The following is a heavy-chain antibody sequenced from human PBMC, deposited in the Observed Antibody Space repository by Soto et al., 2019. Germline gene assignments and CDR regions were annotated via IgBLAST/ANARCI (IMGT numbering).Heavy chain of an antibody. J-gene: IGHJ6*02. CDR2: IFSGGST. Sequence: EVQLVETGGGLIQPGGSLRLSCAASGLTVRSNYMSWVRQAPGKGLEWVSLIFSGGSTYYADSVKGRITISRDNSKNMVYLQMNSLRAEDTAVYYCAGEVGSGGWYYYYFGMDAWGQGTTVTVSS. CDR1: GLTVRSNY. CDR3: AGEVGSGGWYYYYFGMDA. D-gene: IGHD6-19*01. V-gene: IGHV3-53*02.